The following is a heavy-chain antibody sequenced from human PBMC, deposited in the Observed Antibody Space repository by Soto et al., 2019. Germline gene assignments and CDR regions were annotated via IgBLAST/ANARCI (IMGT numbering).Heavy chain of an antibody. CDR2: ISGSGGST. CDR1: GFTFSSYA. CDR3: AKGAYSGSYYGDAFDI. V-gene: IGHV3-23*01. D-gene: IGHD1-26*01. Sequence: EVQLLESGGGLLQPGGSLRLSCAASGFTFSSYAMSWVRQAPGKGLEWVSAISGSGGSTYYADYVKGRFTISRDNSKNTLYLEMNSLRAEDTAVYFCAKGAYSGSYYGDAFDIWGQGTMVTVSS. J-gene: IGHJ3*02.